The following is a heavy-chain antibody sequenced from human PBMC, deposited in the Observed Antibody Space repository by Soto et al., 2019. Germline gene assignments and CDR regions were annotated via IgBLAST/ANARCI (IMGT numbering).Heavy chain of an antibody. J-gene: IGHJ6*02. D-gene: IGHD2-8*01. CDR3: ARDGCTNGVCYTRYYYYGMDV. V-gene: IGHV1-18*01. CDR1: GYTFTSYG. CDR2: ISAYNGNT. Sequence: QVQLVQSGAEVKKPGASVKVSCKASGYTFTSYGISWVRQAPGQGLEGMGWISAYNGNTNYAQKLQGRVTMTTDTSTSTSYMELRSLRSDDTAVYYCARDGCTNGVCYTRYYYYGMDVWGQGTTVTVSS.